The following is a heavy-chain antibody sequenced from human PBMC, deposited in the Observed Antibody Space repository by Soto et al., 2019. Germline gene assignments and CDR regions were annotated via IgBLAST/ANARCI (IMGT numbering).Heavy chain of an antibody. Sequence: PSETLSLTCAVSGDSISSVNWWSWVRQSPGQGLEWIGDIYHTGITNYNPSLKGRVTISVDTSKNQFSLKLSSVAAADTAVYYCARDNCSTTSCPRGLDSWGQGTLVTVSS. CDR2: IYHTGIT. CDR1: GDSISSVNW. J-gene: IGHJ4*02. V-gene: IGHV4-4*02. D-gene: IGHD2-2*01. CDR3: ARDNCSTTSCPRGLDS.